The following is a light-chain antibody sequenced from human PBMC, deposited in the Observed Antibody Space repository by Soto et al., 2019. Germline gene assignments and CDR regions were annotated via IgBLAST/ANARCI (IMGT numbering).Light chain of an antibody. CDR3: SSYSDSNNLL. V-gene: IGLV2-8*01. J-gene: IGLJ3*02. Sequence: QSALTQPPSASGSPGQSVTISCTGTSSDVGGYKYVSWYQQHPGKAPKLLIYEATQRPSGVTDRFSGSKSGNTASLTVSGLQAEDEADYYCSSYSDSNNLLFGGGTKLTVL. CDR1: SSDVGGYKY. CDR2: EAT.